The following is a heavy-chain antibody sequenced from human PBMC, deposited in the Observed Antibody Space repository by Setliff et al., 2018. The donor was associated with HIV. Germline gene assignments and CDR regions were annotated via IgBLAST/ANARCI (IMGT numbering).Heavy chain of an antibody. Sequence: SETLSLTCTVSGGSISSSSHYWGWIRQSPGKGLEWIGSIYYSGSTYYNSSLKSRVTIFVDTSKNQLSLKLRSVTAADTAVYYCARETYYYDNPQYYYYYMDVWGKGTTVTVSS. J-gene: IGHJ6*03. D-gene: IGHD3-22*01. CDR2: IYYSGST. V-gene: IGHV4-39*01. CDR3: ARETYYYDNPQYYYYYMDV. CDR1: GGSISSSSHY.